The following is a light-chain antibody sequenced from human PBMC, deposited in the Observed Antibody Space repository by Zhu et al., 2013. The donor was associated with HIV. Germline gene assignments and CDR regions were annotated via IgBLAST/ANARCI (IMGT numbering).Light chain of an antibody. J-gene: IGLJ2*01. Sequence: QSALTQPASVSGSPGQSITISCTGTSSNVGSYRLVSWYQHHPGKAPKVIIYEATKRPSAISDRFSGSKSGNTASLTISGLQSEDEANYYCSSYAMSNTPVVFGGGTKVTVL. CDR1: SSNVGSYRL. V-gene: IGLV2-14*02. CDR2: EAT. CDR3: SSYAMSNTPVV.